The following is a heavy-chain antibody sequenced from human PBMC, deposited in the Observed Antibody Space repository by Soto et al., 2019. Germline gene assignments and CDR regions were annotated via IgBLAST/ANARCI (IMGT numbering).Heavy chain of an antibody. CDR1: GGSISSGGYS. J-gene: IGHJ4*02. CDR2: IYHSGST. CDR3: AAGGGLPRYY. V-gene: IGHV4-30-2*01. Sequence: QLQLQESGSGLVKPSQTLSLTCAVSGGSISSGGYSWSWIRQPPGKGLEWIGYIYHSGSTYYNPSLQSRVTTSVDRSKNQFSLKLSSVTAAETAVYYCAAGGGLPRYYWGPGTLVTVSS. D-gene: IGHD5-12*01.